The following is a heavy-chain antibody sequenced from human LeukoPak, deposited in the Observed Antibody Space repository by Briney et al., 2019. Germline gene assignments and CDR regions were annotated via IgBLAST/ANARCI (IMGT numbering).Heavy chain of an antibody. D-gene: IGHD2-15*01. CDR2: IYSDGST. V-gene: IGHV3-66*01. J-gene: IGHJ2*01. CDR3: ARRYQVSWYFDL. Sequence: GGSLRLSCAASRFTVSSNHMNWVRQAPGKGLEWVSVIYSDGSTQYADSVKGRFTITRDNYKNTLYLQMNSLRDEDTAMYYCARRYQVSWYFDLWGRGTLATVSS. CDR1: RFTVSSNH.